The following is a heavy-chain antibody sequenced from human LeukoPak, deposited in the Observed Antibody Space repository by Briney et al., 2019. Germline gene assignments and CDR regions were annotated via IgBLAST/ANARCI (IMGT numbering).Heavy chain of an antibody. CDR3: ARQQSEYSSSWSSYYYYGMDV. J-gene: IGHJ6*02. CDR1: GGSISSSSYY. D-gene: IGHD6-13*01. Sequence: SETLSLTCTVSGGSISSSSYYWGWLRQPPGKGLEWIGSINYSGSTYYNPSLKSRVTISVDTSKNQFSLKLNSVTAADTAVYYCARQQSEYSSSWSSYYYYGMDVWGQGTTVTVSS. V-gene: IGHV4-39*01. CDR2: INYSGST.